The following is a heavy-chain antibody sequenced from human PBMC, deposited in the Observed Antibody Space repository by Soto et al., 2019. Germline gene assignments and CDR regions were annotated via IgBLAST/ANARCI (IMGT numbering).Heavy chain of an antibody. V-gene: IGHV3-30*04. CDR1: GFTFSNYT. CDR2: ISYDEIDK. J-gene: IGHJ6*02. Sequence: PGVSLRLSCAASGFTFSNYTMHWVRQAPGKGLEWVALISYDEIDKYFADAVKGRFTISRDNSKNTLYLQMDSLRAEDTAVYYCATEGGGERWLQPLGFSRYCYYGMDVWGHGTTVTVSS. CDR3: ATEGGGERWLQPLGFSRYCYYGMDV. D-gene: IGHD5-12*01.